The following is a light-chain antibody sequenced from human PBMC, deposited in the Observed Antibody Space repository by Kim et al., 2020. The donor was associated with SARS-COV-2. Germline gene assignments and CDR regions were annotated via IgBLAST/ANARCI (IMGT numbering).Light chain of an antibody. CDR2: GAS. V-gene: IGKV3-15*01. J-gene: IGKJ1*01. Sequence: EIVMTQSPATLSVSPGERATLSCRASQSVSSNLAWYQHKPGQAPRLLIYGASTRATAIPARFSGSGSGTEFTLTISSLQSEDFAVYYCQQYNNWPRTFGQGTKVEI. CDR3: QQYNNWPRT. CDR1: QSVSSN.